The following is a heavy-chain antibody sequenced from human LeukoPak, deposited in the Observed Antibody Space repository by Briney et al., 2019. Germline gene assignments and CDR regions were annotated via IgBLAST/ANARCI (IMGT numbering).Heavy chain of an antibody. CDR2: IYPRDSDT. J-gene: IGHJ5*02. CDR3: ARVKAEDIVVVPAAYPPKYWFDP. D-gene: IGHD2-2*01. CDR1: GYSFTSYW. V-gene: IGHV5-51*01. Sequence: GESLKISCKGSGYSFTSYWIGWVRQMPGKGLEWMGIIYPRDSDTRYSPSFQGQVTISADKSISTAYLQWSSLKASDTAMYYCARVKAEDIVVVPAAYPPKYWFDPWGQGTLVTVSS.